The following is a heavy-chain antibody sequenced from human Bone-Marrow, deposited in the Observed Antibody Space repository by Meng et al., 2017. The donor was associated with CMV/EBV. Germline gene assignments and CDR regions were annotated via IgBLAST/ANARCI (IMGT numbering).Heavy chain of an antibody. CDR1: GFTVSSNY. CDR2: IYSGGST. D-gene: IGHD6-13*01. Sequence: GESLKISCAASGFTVSSNYMSWVRQAPGKGLEWVSVIYSGGSTYYADSVKGRFTISRDNSKNTLYLQMNSLRAEDTAVYYCARERYSSTWGQGTLVTVPS. CDR3: ARERYSST. J-gene: IGHJ5*02. V-gene: IGHV3-66*02.